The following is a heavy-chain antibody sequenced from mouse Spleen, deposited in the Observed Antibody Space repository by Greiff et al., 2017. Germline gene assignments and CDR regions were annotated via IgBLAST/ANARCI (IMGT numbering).Heavy chain of an antibody. CDR2: IDPENGDT. CDR3: TMSNYETWFAY. V-gene: IGHV14-4*01. J-gene: IGHJ3*01. Sequence: EVQLQQSGAELVRPGASVKLSCTASGFNIKDDYMHWVKQRPEQGLEWIGWIDPENGDTEYASKFQGKATITADTSSNTAYLQLSSLTSEDTAVYYCTMSNYETWFAYWGQGTLVTVSA. CDR1: GFNIKDDY. D-gene: IGHD2-5*01.